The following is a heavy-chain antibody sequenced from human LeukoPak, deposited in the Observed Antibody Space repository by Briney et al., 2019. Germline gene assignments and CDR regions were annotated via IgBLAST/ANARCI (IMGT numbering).Heavy chain of an antibody. CDR3: AKGMGSSSSGGY. J-gene: IGHJ4*02. D-gene: IGHD6-6*01. Sequence: QPGGSLRLSCAASGFTFSSYGMHWVRQAPGKGLEWVAFIRYDGSNKYYADSVKGRFTISRDNSKNTLYLQMNSLRAEDTAVYYCAKGMGSSSSGGYWGQGTLVTVSS. CDR1: GFTFSSYG. V-gene: IGHV3-30*02. CDR2: IRYDGSNK.